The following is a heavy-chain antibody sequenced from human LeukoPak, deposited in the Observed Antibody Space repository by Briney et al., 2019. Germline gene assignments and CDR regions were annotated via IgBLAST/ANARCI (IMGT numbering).Heavy chain of an antibody. CDR3: ARSTGLTNCFDP. D-gene: IGHD7-27*01. CDR1: GGSINTYD. CDR2: IYHSGNT. J-gene: IGHJ5*02. Sequence: PSETLSLTCTDSGGSINTYDWTWIRQPPGKGLEWIGYIYHSGNTNYNPSLKSRVTMSADTSKNQLSLKLTSVTAADTAVYYCARSTGLTNCFDPWGQGALVTVSS. V-gene: IGHV4-59*01.